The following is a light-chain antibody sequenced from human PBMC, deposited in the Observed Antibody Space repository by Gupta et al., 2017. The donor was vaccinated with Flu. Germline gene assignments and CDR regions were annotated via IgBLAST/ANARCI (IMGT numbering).Light chain of an antibody. CDR3: QQDNNWPRT. CDR1: QSISSN. Sequence: EIVLTQSPATLSVSPGERATLSCRASQSISSNLAWYQQKSGQAPRLLMYGASARATGIPARFSGSGSGTEFTLTISSLQSEDFAVYYCQQDNNWPRTFGQGTKVEIK. CDR2: GAS. V-gene: IGKV3-15*01. J-gene: IGKJ1*01.